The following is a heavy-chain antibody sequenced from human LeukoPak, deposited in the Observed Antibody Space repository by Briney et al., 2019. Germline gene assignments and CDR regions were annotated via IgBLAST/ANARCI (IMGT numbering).Heavy chain of an antibody. V-gene: IGHV3-30*02. CDR3: ARDPSGRSYGFVDY. D-gene: IGHD5-18*01. CDR2: LHKGGSRD. J-gene: IGHJ4*02. CDR1: GFTFRSLG. Sequence: GGSLRLSXAVSGFTFRSLGMHWVRQAPGKGLEWVAFLHKGGSRDYYADSVKGRFTISRDTSTNTLYLQMNSLRVEDTAVYYCARDPSGRSYGFVDYWGQGTLVTVSS.